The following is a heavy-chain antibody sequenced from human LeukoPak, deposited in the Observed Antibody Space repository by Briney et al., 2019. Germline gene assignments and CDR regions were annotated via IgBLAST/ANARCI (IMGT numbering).Heavy chain of an antibody. V-gene: IGHV3-74*01. CDR1: GFTFSSYW. J-gene: IGHJ4*02. CDR3: ARERLELILLYYFDY. CDR2: INSDGSST. Sequence: PGGSLRLSCAASGFTFSSYWMHWVRQAPGKGLVWVSRINSDGSSTSYADSVKGRFTISRDNAKNSLYLQMNSLRAEDTAVYYCARERLELILLYYFDYWGQGTLVTVSS. D-gene: IGHD1-26*01.